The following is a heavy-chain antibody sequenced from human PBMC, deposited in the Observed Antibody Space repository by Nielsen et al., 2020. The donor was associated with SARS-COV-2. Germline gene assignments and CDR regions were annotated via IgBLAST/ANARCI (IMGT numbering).Heavy chain of an antibody. D-gene: IGHD6-13*01. Sequence: GESLKISCAASGFTFSSYSMNWVRQAPGKGLEWVSYISSSSSTIYYADSVEGRFTISRDNAKNSLYLQMNSLRAEDTAVYYCARRQQLDYWGQGTLVTVSS. CDR1: GFTFSSYS. J-gene: IGHJ4*02. CDR2: ISSSSSTI. V-gene: IGHV3-48*01. CDR3: ARRQQLDY.